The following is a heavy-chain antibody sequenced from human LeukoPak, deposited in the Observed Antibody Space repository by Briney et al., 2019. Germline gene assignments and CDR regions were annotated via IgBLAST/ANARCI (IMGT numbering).Heavy chain of an antibody. J-gene: IGHJ4*02. CDR1: GYTFTSYG. CDR2: INPNSGGT. Sequence: ASVKVSCKASGYTFTSYGISWVRQAPGQGLEWMGWINPNSGGTNHAQKFQGRVTMTRDTSISTAYMELSRLRSDDTAVYYCARDVGEYCSSTDCYASDYWGQGTLVSVSS. CDR3: ARDVGEYCSSTDCYASDY. D-gene: IGHD2-2*01. V-gene: IGHV1-2*02.